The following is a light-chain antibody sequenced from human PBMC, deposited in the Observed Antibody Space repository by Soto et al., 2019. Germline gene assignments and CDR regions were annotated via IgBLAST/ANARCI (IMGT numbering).Light chain of an antibody. CDR3: QQCDSWPRT. J-gene: IGKJ1*01. CDR2: GAS. Sequence: EVVMTQSPATLSVSPGERVTLSCRASQSVYNNLAWYQQKPGQAPRLVIHGASTRATGIPARFSGSGSGTEFTLTISSLQSEDFAVYYCQQCDSWPRTFGQGTKVEIK. CDR1: QSVYNN. V-gene: IGKV3-15*01.